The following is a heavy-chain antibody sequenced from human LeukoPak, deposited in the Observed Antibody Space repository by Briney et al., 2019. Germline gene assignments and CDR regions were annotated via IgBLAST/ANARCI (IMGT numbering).Heavy chain of an antibody. Sequence: GGPLRLSCAASGFTFSSYSMNWVRQAPGKGLEWVSYISSSSSTIYYADSVKGRFTISRDNAKNSLYLQMNSLRAEDTAVYYCARGTYYYDSSGLIDYWGQGTLVTVSS. D-gene: IGHD3-22*01. CDR3: ARGTYYYDSSGLIDY. CDR1: GFTFSSYS. V-gene: IGHV3-48*04. J-gene: IGHJ4*02. CDR2: ISSSSSTI.